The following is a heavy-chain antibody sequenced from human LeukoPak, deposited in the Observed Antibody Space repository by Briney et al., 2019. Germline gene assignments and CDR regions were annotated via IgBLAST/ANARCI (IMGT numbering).Heavy chain of an antibody. CDR1: GGTFSSYA. Sequence: SSVKVSCKASGGTFSSYAISWVRQAPGQGLEWMGGIIPIFGTANYAQKLQGRVTMTTDTSTSTAYMELRSLRSDDTAVYYCARDERYCSGGSCYYGGEGYWGQGTLVTVSS. D-gene: IGHD2-15*01. V-gene: IGHV1-69*05. CDR3: ARDERYCSGGSCYYGGEGY. J-gene: IGHJ4*02. CDR2: IIPIFGTA.